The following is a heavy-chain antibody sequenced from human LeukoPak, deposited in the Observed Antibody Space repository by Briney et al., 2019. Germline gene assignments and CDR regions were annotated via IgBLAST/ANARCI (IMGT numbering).Heavy chain of an antibody. Sequence: GGSLRLSCAASGFIFSSYEMNWVSQAPGKGLEWLSYISSSGSTIYYADSVKGRFTISRDNAKNSLYLQMSSLRAEDTAVYYCARGFLTVTTSFDYWGQGTLVTVSS. J-gene: IGHJ4*02. V-gene: IGHV3-48*03. CDR1: GFIFSSYE. CDR2: ISSSGSTI. D-gene: IGHD4-17*01. CDR3: ARGFLTVTTSFDY.